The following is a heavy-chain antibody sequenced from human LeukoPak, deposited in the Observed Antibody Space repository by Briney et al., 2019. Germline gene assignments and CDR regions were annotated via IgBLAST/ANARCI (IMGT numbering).Heavy chain of an antibody. CDR2: IDSDGRLT. Sequence: QTGGSLRLSCAASGFIFSNSWMHWVRQVPGKGLVWVSRIDSDGRLTAYADSVKGRFTISRDNTKNTLFLQMSNLRAEDTSVYYCAFGSGTYYNALDIWGQGTMVTVS. CDR3: AFGSGTYYNALDI. V-gene: IGHV3-74*03. CDR1: GFIFSNSW. J-gene: IGHJ3*02. D-gene: IGHD1-26*01.